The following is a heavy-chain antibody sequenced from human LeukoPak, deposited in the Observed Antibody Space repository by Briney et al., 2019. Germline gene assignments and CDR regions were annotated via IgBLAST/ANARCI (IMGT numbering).Heavy chain of an antibody. J-gene: IGHJ4*02. CDR2: INHSGST. CDR1: GGSFSGYY. V-gene: IGHV4-34*01. D-gene: IGHD3-16*02. CDR3: ARAPWGSYRYTSPRLDY. Sequence: SETLSLTCAVYGGSFSGYYWSWIRQPPGKGLEWIGEINHSGSTNCNPSLKSRVTISVDTSKNQFSLKLSSVTAADTAVYYCARAPWGSYRYTSPRLDYWGQGTLVTVSS.